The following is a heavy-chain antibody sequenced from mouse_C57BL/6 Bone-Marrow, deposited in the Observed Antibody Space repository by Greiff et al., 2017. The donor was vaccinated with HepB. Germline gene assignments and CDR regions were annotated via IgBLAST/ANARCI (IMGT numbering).Heavy chain of an antibody. J-gene: IGHJ1*03. V-gene: IGHV1-7*01. CDR3: ATGYVDV. Sequence: QVHVKQSGAELVKPGASVKMSCKASGYTFTSYWMHWVKQRPGQGLEWIGNINPSSGYTKYNQKFKDKATLTADKSSSTAYMQLSSLTYEDSAVYYCATGYVDVWGTGTTVTVSS. CDR2: INPSSGYT. CDR1: GYTFTSYW.